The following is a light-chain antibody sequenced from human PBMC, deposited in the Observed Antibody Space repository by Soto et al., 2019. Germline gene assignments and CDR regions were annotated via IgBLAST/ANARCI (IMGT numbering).Light chain of an antibody. J-gene: IGKJ5*01. V-gene: IGKV3-15*01. CDR1: QSVSSS. CDR2: DAS. Sequence: EIVMTQSPATLSVSPGETATLSCRASQSVSSSLAWYQQKPGQAPRLLIYDASTRATGVPARFSGSGSGTEFTLTISSLQSEDFVVYYCQHYNNWPITFGQGTRLEIK. CDR3: QHYNNWPIT.